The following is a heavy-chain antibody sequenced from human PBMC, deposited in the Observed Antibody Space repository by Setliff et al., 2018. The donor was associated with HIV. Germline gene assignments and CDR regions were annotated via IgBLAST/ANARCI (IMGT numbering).Heavy chain of an antibody. CDR3: ARLDSSGYYRSFDV. Sequence: GASLKIPCEASGYTFTNYWTAWVRQMPGKGLEWMGIIHPRDFDIKYSQSFQGQVTISADKSLSTAYLQWNSLKASDTALYYCARLDSSGYYRSFDVWGQGTMVTVSS. J-gene: IGHJ3*01. V-gene: IGHV5-51*01. D-gene: IGHD3-22*01. CDR2: IHPRDFDI. CDR1: GYTFTNYW.